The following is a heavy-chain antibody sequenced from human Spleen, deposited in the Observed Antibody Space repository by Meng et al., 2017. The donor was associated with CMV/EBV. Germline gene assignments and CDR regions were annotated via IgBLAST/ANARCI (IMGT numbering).Heavy chain of an antibody. V-gene: IGHV2-5*02. CDR2: IYCDDDK. CDR3: AHRDYCSGGTCTFDY. D-gene: IGHD2-15*01. J-gene: IGHJ4*02. Sequence: FSLSTSGMGVGWIGQPPRKALEWLALIYCDDDKRYSPALKSRLTITKDTSKNQMVLTMTNMDPVDTATYYCAHRDYCSGGTCTFDYWGQGTLVTVSS. CDR1: FSLSTSGMG.